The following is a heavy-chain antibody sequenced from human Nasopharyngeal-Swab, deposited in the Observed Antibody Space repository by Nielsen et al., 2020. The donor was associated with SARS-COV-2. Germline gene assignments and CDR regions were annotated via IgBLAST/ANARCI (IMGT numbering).Heavy chain of an antibody. CDR1: GFTFSSHS. J-gene: IGHJ4*02. CDR2: ISSSSSYI. V-gene: IGHV3-21*01. D-gene: IGHD3-3*01. Sequence: GESLKISCAASGFTFSSHSMNWVRQAPGKGLEWVSSISSSSSYIYYADSVKGRFTISRDNAKNSLYLQMNSLRAEDTAVYYCASFWSGYYTPDYWGQGTLVTVSS. CDR3: ASFWSGYYTPDY.